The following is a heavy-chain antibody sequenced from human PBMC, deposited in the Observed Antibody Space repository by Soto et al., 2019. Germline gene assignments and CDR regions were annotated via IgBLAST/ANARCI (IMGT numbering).Heavy chain of an antibody. CDR1: GFSFSHYW. CDR2: ISPDGRTT. V-gene: IGHV3-74*01. J-gene: IGHJ4*02. D-gene: IGHD3-10*01. CDR3: ADSWLPTSY. Sequence: WGPLRLSCAASGFSFSHYWMHWVRQAPGKGLVWVSRISPDGRTTTYADSVKGRFTISRDNAKSTLYLQMNSLTVEDGAVYYCADSWLPTSYWGTGTLVTVSS.